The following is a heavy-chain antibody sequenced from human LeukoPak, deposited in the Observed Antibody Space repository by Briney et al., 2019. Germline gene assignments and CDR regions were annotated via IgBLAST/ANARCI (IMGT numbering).Heavy chain of an antibody. CDR1: GYTFTSYG. CDR2: INTNTGNP. D-gene: IGHD3-16*02. CDR3: ARAYQPLGGLSFPDS. Sequence: PGASVKVSCKASGYTFTSYGISWVRQAPGQGLEWMGWINTNTGNPAYAQGFTGRFVFSLDTSVSTAYLQISSLKAEDTAVYYCARAYQPLGGLSFPDSWGQGTLVTVSS. V-gene: IGHV7-4-1*02. J-gene: IGHJ5*01.